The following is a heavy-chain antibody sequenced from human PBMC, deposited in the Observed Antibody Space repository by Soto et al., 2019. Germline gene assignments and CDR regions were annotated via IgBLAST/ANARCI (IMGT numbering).Heavy chain of an antibody. CDR3: ARTAAAGKYYYGMDV. Sequence: GESLKISCAGSGYSFYTYWIGWVRQMPGKGLELMGIIYPGDSDTRYSPSFQGQVTISADKSISTAYLQWSSLKASDTAMYYCARTAAAGKYYYGMDVWGQGTTVTVSS. CDR1: GYSFYTYW. D-gene: IGHD6-13*01. J-gene: IGHJ6*02. CDR2: IYPGDSDT. V-gene: IGHV5-51*01.